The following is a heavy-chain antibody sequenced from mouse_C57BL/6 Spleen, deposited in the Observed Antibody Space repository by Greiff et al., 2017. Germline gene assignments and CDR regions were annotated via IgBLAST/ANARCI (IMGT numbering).Heavy chain of an antibody. CDR2: IDPSDSET. J-gene: IGHJ4*01. Sequence: VQLQQPGAELVRPGSSVKLSCKASGYTFTSYWMHWVKQRPIQGLEWIGNIDPSDSETHYNQKFKDKATLTVDKSSSTAYMQLSSLTSEDSAVYYCAREGAYYSNYGYAMDYWGQGTSVTVSS. D-gene: IGHD2-5*01. CDR3: AREGAYYSNYGYAMDY. CDR1: GYTFTSYW. V-gene: IGHV1-52*01.